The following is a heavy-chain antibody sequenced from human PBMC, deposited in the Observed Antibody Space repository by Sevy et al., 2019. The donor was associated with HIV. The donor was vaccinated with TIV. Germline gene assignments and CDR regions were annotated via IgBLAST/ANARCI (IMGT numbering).Heavy chain of an antibody. CDR2: IDPSDSYT. CDR3: ARTGDSSGRDNCFDP. V-gene: IGHV5-10-1*01. J-gene: IGHJ5*02. CDR1: GYTFTSYW. D-gene: IGHD3-22*01. Sequence: GESLKISCKGSGYTFTSYWISWVRQMPGKGLEWMGRIDPSDSYTHYNPSFQGHVTISVDKSINTAYLQRSSLKASDTAMYYCARTGDSSGRDNCFDPWGQGTLVTVSS.